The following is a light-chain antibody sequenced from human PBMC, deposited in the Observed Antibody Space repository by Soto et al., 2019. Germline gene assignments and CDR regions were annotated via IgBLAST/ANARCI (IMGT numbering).Light chain of an antibody. CDR3: QQYGSSPRT. J-gene: IGKJ1*01. V-gene: IGKV3-20*01. CDR1: QSVSSSY. CDR2: GAS. Sequence: IVLTQSPGTLSLSPGEIATLSCIASQSVSSSYLAWYQQKPGQAPRLLIYGASSRATGIPDRFSGSGSGTDFTLTISRLEPEDFAVYYCQQYGSSPRTFGQGTKVDIK.